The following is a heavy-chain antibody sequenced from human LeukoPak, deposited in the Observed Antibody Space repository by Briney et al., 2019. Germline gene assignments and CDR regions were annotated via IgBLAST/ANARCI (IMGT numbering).Heavy chain of an antibody. CDR2: IFHSGSA. D-gene: IGHD4-11*01. Sequence: SETLSLTCTVSGVSISSSSYYWGWIRQPPGKEQEWIATIFHSGSAYYNPSLKSRVTISVDTSKNQFSLKVDSLTAADTSVYFCARHAAIRNYVGSLDSWGQGTLVTVSS. J-gene: IGHJ1*01. V-gene: IGHV4-39*01. CDR3: ARHAAIRNYVGSLDS. CDR1: GVSISSSSYY.